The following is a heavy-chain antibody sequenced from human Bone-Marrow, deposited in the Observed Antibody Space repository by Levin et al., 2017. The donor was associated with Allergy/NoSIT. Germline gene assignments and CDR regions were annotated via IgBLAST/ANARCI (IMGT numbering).Heavy chain of an antibody. J-gene: IGHJ4*02. CDR2: IYHSGTT. CDR3: ARVRDGYNHFDL. CDR1: GVSVGSVGYS. D-gene: IGHD5-24*01. V-gene: IGHV4-30-2*01. Sequence: SETLSLTCTVSGVSVGSVGYSWSWIRQPPGKGLEWIGYIYHSGTTYYNSSLESRVTMSIDTSKNQFSLKMTYVTAADTAVYFCARVRDGYNHFDLWGQGTLVSVSS.